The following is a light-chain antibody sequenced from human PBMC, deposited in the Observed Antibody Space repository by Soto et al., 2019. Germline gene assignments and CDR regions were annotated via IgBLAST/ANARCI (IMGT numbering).Light chain of an antibody. Sequence: EIVLTQSPGTLSLSPRERATLSCRASQSVSSSYLAWYQQKPGQAPRLLIYGASSRATGIPDRFSGSGSGTDFTLTISRLEPEDFALYFCQQYNNWPTFSQGTKVDIK. J-gene: IGKJ1*01. CDR1: QSVSSSY. V-gene: IGKV3-20*01. CDR2: GAS. CDR3: QQYNNWPT.